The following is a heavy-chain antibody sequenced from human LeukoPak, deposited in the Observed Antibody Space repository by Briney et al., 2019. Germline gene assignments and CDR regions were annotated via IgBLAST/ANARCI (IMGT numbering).Heavy chain of an antibody. CDR2: IFHSGST. Sequence: SETLSLTCTVSGDSISGRYWWSWLRHPPGKGLGWSGEIFHSGSTNYNPPLESRVTISLDKSKNQFSPKLTPVTAADTAVSFCVGEPAPTGRPPLAYWGEGTLVSVSS. CDR1: GDSISGRYW. CDR3: VGEPAPTGRPPLAY. J-gene: IGHJ4*02. V-gene: IGHV4-4*02. D-gene: IGHD1-1*01.